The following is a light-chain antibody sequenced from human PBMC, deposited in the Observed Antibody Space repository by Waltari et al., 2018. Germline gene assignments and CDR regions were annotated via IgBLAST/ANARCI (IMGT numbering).Light chain of an antibody. CDR1: QYVTSSY. CDR2: AAS. CDR3: QQDGSSLVT. V-gene: IGKV3-20*01. J-gene: IGKJ4*01. Sequence: EIVLTQSPDTLSLSPGERATLSCRASQYVTSSYLAWYQQKPGQGPRLLIYAASARATCIPDRFSGSGSGTDFTLTISRLEPEDFAVYFCQQDGSSLVTFGGGTEVEIK.